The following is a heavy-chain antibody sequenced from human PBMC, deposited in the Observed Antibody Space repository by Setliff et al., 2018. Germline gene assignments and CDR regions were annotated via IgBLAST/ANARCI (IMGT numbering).Heavy chain of an antibody. CDR3: AANPGIAAGGDFDY. Sequence: KPSETLSLTCAVYGGSFSGYYWSWIRQPPGKGLEWIGEINHSGDTNYNPSLKSRVTISVDTSKNQFALKLSSVTAADTTVYYCAANPGIAAGGDFDYWGQGILVTVSS. V-gene: IGHV4-34*01. J-gene: IGHJ4*02. D-gene: IGHD6-13*01. CDR2: INHSGDT. CDR1: GGSFSGYY.